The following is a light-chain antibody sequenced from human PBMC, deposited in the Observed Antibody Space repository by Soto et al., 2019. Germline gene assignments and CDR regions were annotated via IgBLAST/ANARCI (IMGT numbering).Light chain of an antibody. J-gene: IGKJ3*01. CDR1: QIICNW. V-gene: IGKV1-5*03. CDR3: QPSNTFLLT. CDR2: KAS. Sequence: DIQVTQSPSTLSESVGDSVTISCRASQIICNWLAWYQQKPGKAPKLLIYKASNLESGVPSRFSGSGSGTDFNLTISSLQPDDFATYYCQPSNTFLLTFGHGTKVDIK.